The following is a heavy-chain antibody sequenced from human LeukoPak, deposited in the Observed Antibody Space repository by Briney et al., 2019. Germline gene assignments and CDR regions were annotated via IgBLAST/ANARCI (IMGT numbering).Heavy chain of an antibody. CDR1: GYIFSGFY. D-gene: IGHD2-2*01. Sequence: ASVKVSCKASGYIFSGFYMHWVRQAPGQGLEWMGWMNPTSGATSYAENFQGRVSMTRDTSITTASMGLNRLTSDDTAVYYCARGGVVAAAIEGDPPRRFAYWGQGTLVTVSS. CDR2: MNPTSGAT. V-gene: IGHV1-2*02. J-gene: IGHJ4*02. CDR3: ARGGVVAAAIEGDPPRRFAY.